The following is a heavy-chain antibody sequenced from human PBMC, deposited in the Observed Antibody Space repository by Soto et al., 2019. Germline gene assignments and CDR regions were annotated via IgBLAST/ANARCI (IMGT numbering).Heavy chain of an antibody. V-gene: IGHV4-39*01. J-gene: IGHJ4*02. CDR1: GGSFSSSSYY. Sequence: QLQLQESGPGLVKPSETLSLTCTVSGGSFSSSSYYWGWIRQPPGKGLEWIGSIYYSGSTYYNPSRKRRVTMSVDPSKNQFSLKLISVTAADTAVYYCARHWITMVRGVCHFDYWGQGTLVTVSS. CDR3: ARHWITMVRGVCHFDY. CDR2: IYYSGST. D-gene: IGHD3-10*01.